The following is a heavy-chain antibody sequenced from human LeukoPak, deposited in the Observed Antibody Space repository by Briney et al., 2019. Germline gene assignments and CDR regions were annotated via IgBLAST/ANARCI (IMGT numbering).Heavy chain of an antibody. J-gene: IGHJ2*01. CDR2: IYYSGSS. V-gene: IGHV4-59*01. D-gene: IGHD1-14*01. CDR3: ARANHGWYFDL. CDR1: GGSISNYY. Sequence: SETLSLTCTVSGGSISNYYWCWIRQPPGEGLEWIGYIYYSGSSNYNPSLKSRVTVSVDTSKNQFSLRLTSVTAADTAVYYCARANHGWYFDLWGRGTLVTVSS.